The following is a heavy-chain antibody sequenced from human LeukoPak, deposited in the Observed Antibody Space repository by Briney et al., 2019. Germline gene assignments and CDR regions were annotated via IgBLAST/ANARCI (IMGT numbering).Heavy chain of an antibody. Sequence: ASVTVSCKASGYTFTTYDINWVRQASGQGLEWMGWMNSNSGNTGYAQKFQGRVTMTRNTSISTAYMELSNLRSEDTAVYYCAREFSYYYGMDVWGQGTTVAVSS. CDR2: MNSNSGNT. CDR1: GYTFTTYD. V-gene: IGHV1-8*01. J-gene: IGHJ6*02. CDR3: AREFSYYYGMDV.